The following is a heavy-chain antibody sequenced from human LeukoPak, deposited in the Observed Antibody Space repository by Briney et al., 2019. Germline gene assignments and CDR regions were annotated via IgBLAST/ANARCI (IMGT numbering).Heavy chain of an antibody. CDR3: ATEGQCGFTTCPGPQF. CDR2: VFRTGRT. D-gene: IGHD2-2*01. Sequence: PSQTLSLTCTVSGGSTNTGGYFWSWIRQPPGKGLEWIGYVFRTGRTSYNPSLDSRVTISLDRSRNQFSLRLTSVTAADSAMYYCATEGQCGFTTCPGPQFWGQGILVSVSS. J-gene: IGHJ4*02. V-gene: IGHV4-30-2*01. CDR1: GGSTNTGGYF.